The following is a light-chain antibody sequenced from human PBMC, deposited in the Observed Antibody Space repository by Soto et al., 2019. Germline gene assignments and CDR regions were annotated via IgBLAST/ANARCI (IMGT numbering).Light chain of an antibody. J-gene: IGLJ1*01. CDR1: SSDVGIYNL. V-gene: IGLV2-23*01. CDR2: EGT. Sequence: QSALTQPASESGSPGQSITISCTGTSSDVGIYNLVSWYQQRPGKAPKLMIYEGTRRPSGVSHRFSGSKSGNTASLTISGLQAEDEADYYCCSYAGSNTYVFGTGTKVTVL. CDR3: CSYAGSNTYV.